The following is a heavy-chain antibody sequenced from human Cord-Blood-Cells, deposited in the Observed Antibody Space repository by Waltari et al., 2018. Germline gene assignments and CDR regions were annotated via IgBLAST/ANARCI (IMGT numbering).Heavy chain of an antibody. CDR1: GYTFTSYG. CDR2: ISAYHGNT. J-gene: IGHJ6*02. CDR3: ARVPGGGSSWYYYYYGMDV. Sequence: QVQLVQSGAEVKKPGASVKVSCKASGYTFTSYGISWVRQAPGQGLEWMGWISAYHGNTNYAQKLQGRFTMTTDTSTSTAYMELRSLRSDDTAVYYCARVPGGGSSWYYYYYGMDVWGQGTTVTVSS. V-gene: IGHV1-18*01. D-gene: IGHD6-13*01.